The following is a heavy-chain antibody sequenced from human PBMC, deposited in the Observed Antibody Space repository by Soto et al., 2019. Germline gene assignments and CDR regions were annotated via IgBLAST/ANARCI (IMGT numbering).Heavy chain of an antibody. D-gene: IGHD5-12*01. CDR2: IYSGGST. Sequence: GGSLRLSCAASGFTVSSNYMSWVRQAPGKGLEWVSVIYSGGSTYYADSVKGRFTISRDNSKNTLYLQMNSLRAEDTAVYYCARERSGYSGYGSGMDVWGQGTTVTVSS. CDR3: ARERSGYSGYGSGMDV. V-gene: IGHV3-66*01. J-gene: IGHJ6*02. CDR1: GFTVSSNY.